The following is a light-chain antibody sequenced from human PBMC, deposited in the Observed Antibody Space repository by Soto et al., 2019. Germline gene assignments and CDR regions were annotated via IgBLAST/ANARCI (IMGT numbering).Light chain of an antibody. V-gene: IGKV3-11*01. CDR3: KQRSNWPWT. J-gene: IGKJ1*01. Sequence: EIVMTQSPATLSVSPGERATLSCRASQSVSSYLAWYQQKPGQAPRLLIYDASNRATGIPARFSGSGSGTDFTLTISSLEPEDFAVYYCKQRSNWPWTFGQGTKVDIK. CDR2: DAS. CDR1: QSVSSY.